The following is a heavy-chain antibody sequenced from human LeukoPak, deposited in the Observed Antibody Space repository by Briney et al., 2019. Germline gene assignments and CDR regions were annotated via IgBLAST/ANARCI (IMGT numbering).Heavy chain of an antibody. CDR2: INTVTTYI. D-gene: IGHD3-22*01. V-gene: IGHV3-21*01. J-gene: IGHJ4*02. Sequence: PGRSLRLSCAASGFTFTSFSFNWVRQAPGKGLEWVSSINTVTTYIYYADSVRGRFTISRDNAKNSVYLQMDSLRAEDTGVYYCARLRRNGDSGGFYYYYDYWGQGTLVTVSS. CDR1: GFTFTSFS. CDR3: ARLRRNGDSGGFYYYYDY.